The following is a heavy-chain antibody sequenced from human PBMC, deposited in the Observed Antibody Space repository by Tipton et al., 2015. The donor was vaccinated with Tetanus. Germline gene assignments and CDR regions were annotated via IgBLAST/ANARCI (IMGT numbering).Heavy chain of an antibody. J-gene: IGHJ4*02. D-gene: IGHD6-13*01. CDR3: ARGGITAAGILDY. V-gene: IGHV4-59*01. CDR1: GGSISSYF. CDR2: IYYSGST. Sequence: LRLSCTVSGGSISSYFWSWIRQPPGKGLEWIGYIYYSGSTNYNPSLKSRVTISVDTSKNQFSLKLSSVTAADTAVYYCARGGITAAGILDYWGQGTLVTVSS.